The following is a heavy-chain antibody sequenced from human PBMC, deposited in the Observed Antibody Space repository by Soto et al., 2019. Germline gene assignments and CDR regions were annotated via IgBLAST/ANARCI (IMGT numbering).Heavy chain of an antibody. CDR2: INAGNGNT. J-gene: IGHJ6*02. CDR3: ARVYEYYYYYGMDV. V-gene: IGHV1-3*01. D-gene: IGHD3-3*01. Sequence: ASVKGSCKASGYTFTSYAMRWVRQAPGQRLEWMGWINAGNGNTKYSQKFQGRVTITRDTSASTAYMELSSLRSEDTAVYYCARVYEYYYYYGMDVWGQGTTVTVSS. CDR1: GYTFTSYA.